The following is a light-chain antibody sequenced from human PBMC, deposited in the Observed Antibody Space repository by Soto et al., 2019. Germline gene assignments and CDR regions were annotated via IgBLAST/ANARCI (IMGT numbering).Light chain of an antibody. V-gene: IGLV2-14*01. CDR1: SSDGADYKD. J-gene: IGLJ1*01. CDR3: SSYTTSSTV. Sequence: QSVLTQPASVSGSPGQSITICCTATSSDGADYKDVSWYQQHPGNAPKLMIYEVTYRPSGVSNRFSGSKSGNTASLTISGLQAEDEAEYYCSSYTTSSTVFGTGTKLTVL. CDR2: EVT.